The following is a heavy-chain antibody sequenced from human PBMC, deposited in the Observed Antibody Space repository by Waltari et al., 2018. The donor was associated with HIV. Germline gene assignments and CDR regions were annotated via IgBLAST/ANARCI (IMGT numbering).Heavy chain of an antibody. Sequence: QVQLVQSGAEVKKPGSSVKVSCKASGGTFSSYAISWVRQAPGQGLEWMGRIIPILGIANYAQKFQGRVTITADKSTSTAYMELSSLRSEDTAVYYCARDQDYTQRAYYYYGMDVWGQGTTVTVSS. CDR1: GGTFSSYA. D-gene: IGHD4-4*01. CDR2: IIPILGIA. V-gene: IGHV1-69*04. CDR3: ARDQDYTQRAYYYYGMDV. J-gene: IGHJ6*02.